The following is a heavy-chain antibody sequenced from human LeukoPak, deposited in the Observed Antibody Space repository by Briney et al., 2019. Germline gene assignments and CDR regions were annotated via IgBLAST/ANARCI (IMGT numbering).Heavy chain of an antibody. Sequence: NPSETLSLTCTVSGGSISSGGYYWSWIRQPPGKGLEWIGYIYHSGSTYYNPSLKSRVTISVDRSKNQFSLKLSSVTAADTAVYYCARDSPGRYFGYWGQGTLVTVSS. CDR3: ARDSPGRYFGY. CDR2: IYHSGST. D-gene: IGHD1-26*01. J-gene: IGHJ4*02. V-gene: IGHV4-30-2*01. CDR1: GGSISSGGYY.